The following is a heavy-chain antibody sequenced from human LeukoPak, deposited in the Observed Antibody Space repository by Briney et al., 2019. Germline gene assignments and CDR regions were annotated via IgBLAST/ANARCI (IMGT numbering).Heavy chain of an antibody. Sequence: GTSLRLSGAASGFPFDDYAMHWAGRAPGKGLEGVSGISWNSGSIGYSDSVKGRFTTSRDNAKNSLYLQMNSLRAEDTALYYCAKDSRGAGSRYYGMDVWGQGTTVTVSS. CDR1: GFPFDDYA. CDR3: AKDSRGAGSRYYGMDV. D-gene: IGHD3-10*01. V-gene: IGHV3-9*01. CDR2: ISWNSGSI. J-gene: IGHJ6*02.